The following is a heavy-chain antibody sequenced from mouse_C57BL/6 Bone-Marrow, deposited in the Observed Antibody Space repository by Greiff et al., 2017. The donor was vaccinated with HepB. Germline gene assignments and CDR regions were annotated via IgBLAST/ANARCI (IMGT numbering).Heavy chain of an antibody. Sequence: DVKLVESGGGLVKPGGSLKLSCAASGFTFSSYAMSWVRQTPEKRLEWVATISDGGSYTYYPDNVKGRFTISRDNAKNNLYLQMSHLKSEDTAMYYCARDGNLLYFDYWGQGTTLTVSS. D-gene: IGHD2-1*01. CDR3: ARDGNLLYFDY. CDR2: ISDGGSYT. J-gene: IGHJ2*01. V-gene: IGHV5-4*01. CDR1: GFTFSSYA.